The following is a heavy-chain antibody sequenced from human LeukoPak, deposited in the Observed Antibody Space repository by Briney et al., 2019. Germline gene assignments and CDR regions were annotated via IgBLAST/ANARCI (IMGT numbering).Heavy chain of an antibody. J-gene: IGHJ4*02. CDR2: IYSDNT. Sequence: GGSLRLSCTVSGFTVSSNSMSWVRQAPGKGLEWVSFIYSDNTHYSDSVKGRFTISRDNSKNTLYLQMNGLRAEDTAVYYCARGTMIVNYWGQGTLVTVSS. CDR3: ARGTMIVNY. D-gene: IGHD3-22*01. CDR1: GFTVSSNS. V-gene: IGHV3-53*01.